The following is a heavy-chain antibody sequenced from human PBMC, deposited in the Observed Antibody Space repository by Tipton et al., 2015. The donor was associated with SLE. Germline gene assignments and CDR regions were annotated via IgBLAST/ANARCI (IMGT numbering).Heavy chain of an antibody. J-gene: IGHJ4*02. CDR3: SRDQHVAATDY. CDR2: INSDGSST. D-gene: IGHD6-13*01. CDR1: GFTFSSYW. Sequence: SLRLSCAASGFTFSSYWMHWVRQAPGKGLVWVSRINSDGSSTSYADSVKGRFTISRDNAKNTLYLQMNSLRAEDTAVYYCSRDQHVAATDYWGQGTLVTVSS. V-gene: IGHV3-74*01.